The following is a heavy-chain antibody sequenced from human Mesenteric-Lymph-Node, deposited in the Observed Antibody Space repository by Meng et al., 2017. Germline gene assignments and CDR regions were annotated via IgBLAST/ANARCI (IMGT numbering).Heavy chain of an antibody. CDR3: ARDPTAVAGYFDY. CDR2: IYQTGST. V-gene: IGHV4-4*02. Sequence: QVRREYAAPGRFKASGPLSLTCAVSGASISGDWWSWVRQPPGKGLEWIGEIYQTGSTNYNPSLKSRVTISIDKSKNQFSLKLTSATAADTALYYCARDPTAVAGYFDYWGRGTLVTVSS. CDR1: GASISGDW. J-gene: IGHJ4*02. D-gene: IGHD6-19*01.